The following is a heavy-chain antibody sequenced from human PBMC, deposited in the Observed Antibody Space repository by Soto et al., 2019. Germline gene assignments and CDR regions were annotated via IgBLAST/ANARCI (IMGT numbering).Heavy chain of an antibody. CDR2: ISSSSSYI. J-gene: IGHJ4*02. CDR3: ARDLAYYDSSGPY. Sequence: SLRLSCAASGFTFSSYSMNWVRQAPGKGLEWVSSISSSSSYIYYADSVKGRFTISRDNAKNSLYLQMNSLRAEDTAVYYCARDLAYYDSSGPYWGQGTLVTVSS. V-gene: IGHV3-21*01. CDR1: GFTFSSYS. D-gene: IGHD3-22*01.